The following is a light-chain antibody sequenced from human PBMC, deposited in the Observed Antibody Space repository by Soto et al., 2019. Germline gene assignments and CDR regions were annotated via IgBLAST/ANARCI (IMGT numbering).Light chain of an antibody. CDR1: SSDVGGYNY. CDR2: EVS. Sequence: HSVLNQPAYVSGSPGQSITISCTGTSSDVGGYNYVSWYQQHPGKAPKLMIYEVSNRPSGVSNRFSGSKSGNTASLTISGLQAEDEADYYCSSYTSSSTYVFGTGTKVTVL. V-gene: IGLV2-14*01. J-gene: IGLJ1*01. CDR3: SSYTSSSTYV.